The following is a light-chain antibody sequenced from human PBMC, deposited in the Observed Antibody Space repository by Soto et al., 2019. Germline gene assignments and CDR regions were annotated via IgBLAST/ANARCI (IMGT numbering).Light chain of an antibody. CDR3: QQLNNYPLT. Sequence: DIQLTQSQSFLSASVGDRVTVTCRASQGISSYLAWYQQKPGKAPKLLIYAASTLQSGVQSRFSGSASGTEFTLTISSLQPEDFATYYCQQLNNYPLTFGGGTKVEIK. CDR2: AAS. V-gene: IGKV1-9*01. CDR1: QGISSY. J-gene: IGKJ4*01.